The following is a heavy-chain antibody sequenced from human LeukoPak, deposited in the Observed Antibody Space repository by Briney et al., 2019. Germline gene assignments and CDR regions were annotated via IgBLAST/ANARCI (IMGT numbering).Heavy chain of an antibody. Sequence: GGSLRLSCAASGFTFSSYAMSWVGQAPGKGLEWVSAFSGSGGSTYYADSVKGRFTISRDNSKNTLYLQMNSLRAADTAVYYCAKDRDLSVYYYDSSGYETFDYWGQGTLVTVSS. CDR1: GFTFSSYA. J-gene: IGHJ4*02. CDR3: AKDRDLSVYYYDSSGYETFDY. CDR2: FSGSGGST. D-gene: IGHD3-22*01. V-gene: IGHV3-23*01.